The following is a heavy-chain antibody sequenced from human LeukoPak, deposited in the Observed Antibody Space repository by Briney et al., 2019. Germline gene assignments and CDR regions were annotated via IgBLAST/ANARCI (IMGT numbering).Heavy chain of an antibody. J-gene: IGHJ2*01. D-gene: IGHD3-10*02. Sequence: GGSLRLSCAASGFTFSILDMSWVRQAPGKGLEWVSAISGNGGRTYYADSVKGRFTISRDNAKNTLYLQMNSLRAEDTAVYYCARTLFGPYWYFDLWGRGTLVTVSS. CDR3: ARTLFGPYWYFDL. CDR2: ISGNGGRT. CDR1: GFTFSILD. V-gene: IGHV3-23*01.